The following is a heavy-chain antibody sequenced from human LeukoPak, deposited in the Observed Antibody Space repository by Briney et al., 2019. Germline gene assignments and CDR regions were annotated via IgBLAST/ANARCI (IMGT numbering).Heavy chain of an antibody. V-gene: IGHV3-30-3*01. CDR1: GFTFRTYT. J-gene: IGHJ4*02. Sequence: PGRSLRLSCAASGFTFRTYTMHWVRQAPGKGLEWVASISYDGYYKYYAESVKGPFIISRDNSKNTLYLQINSLRADDTAVYYCASAGAVTDSFVYWGEGTLVIVSS. D-gene: IGHD4-23*01. CDR2: ISYDGYYK. CDR3: ASAGAVTDSFVY.